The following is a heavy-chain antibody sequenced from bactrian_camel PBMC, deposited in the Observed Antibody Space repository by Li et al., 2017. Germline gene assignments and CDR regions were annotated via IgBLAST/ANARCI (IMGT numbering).Heavy chain of an antibody. CDR1: GYTFNTYS. D-gene: IGHD3*01. Sequence: HVQLVESGGGSALAGGSVRLSCAASGYTFNTYSWFRQAPGQKREGVAAIDTGDGSTYYLNSVEGRFTISHDNAKDTLYLQMNNLQREDTAVYYCALGSSASAWAHLSPAAFVYWGQGTQVTVS. CDR2: IDTGDGST. CDR3: ALGSSASAWAHLSPAAFVY. J-gene: IGHJ4*01. V-gene: IGHV3S1*01.